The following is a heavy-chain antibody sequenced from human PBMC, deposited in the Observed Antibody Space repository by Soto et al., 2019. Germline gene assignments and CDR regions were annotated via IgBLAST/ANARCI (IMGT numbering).Heavy chain of an antibody. Sequence: QVQLVQSGAEVKKPGSSVKVSCKASGGTFSSYAISWVRQAPGQGREWMGGIIPIFGTANYAQKFQGRVTITADKSTSTAYMELSSMRSEDTAVYYCAREDRYGSESYYNVGWFNPWGQGTLVTVAS. D-gene: IGHD3-10*01. V-gene: IGHV1-69*06. CDR2: IIPIFGTA. J-gene: IGHJ5*02. CDR3: AREDRYGSESYYNVGWFNP. CDR1: GGTFSSYA.